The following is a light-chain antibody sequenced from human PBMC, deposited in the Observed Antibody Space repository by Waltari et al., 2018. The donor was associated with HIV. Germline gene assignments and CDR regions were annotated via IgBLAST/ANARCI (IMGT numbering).Light chain of an antibody. CDR3: QQYNNWPRT. Sequence: EIVMTQSPATLSVSPGGKATLSCRASQTISNNIAWFQQKPGQAPRLLIYGASSRATGIPASFSGSGSGTNFTLTINSLQSERFAVYYCQQYNNWPRTFGQGTKVEI. J-gene: IGKJ1*01. CDR2: GAS. V-gene: IGKV3-15*01. CDR1: QTISNN.